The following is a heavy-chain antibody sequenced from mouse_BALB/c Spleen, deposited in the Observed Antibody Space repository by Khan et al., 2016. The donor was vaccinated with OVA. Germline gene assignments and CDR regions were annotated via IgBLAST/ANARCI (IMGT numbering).Heavy chain of an antibody. V-gene: IGHV1S137*01. Sequence: QVQLQQSGAELVRPGVSVKISCKVSGYTFTDYAMHWVKQSHAKSLEWIGVISTYYDDADYNQKFKGKATMTVEKSSSTPYMELARLTSEDSAIYYCARGGRFAYWGQGTLVTVSA. J-gene: IGHJ3*01. CDR1: GYTFTDYA. CDR2: ISTYYDDA. D-gene: IGHD1-1*02. CDR3: ARGGRFAY.